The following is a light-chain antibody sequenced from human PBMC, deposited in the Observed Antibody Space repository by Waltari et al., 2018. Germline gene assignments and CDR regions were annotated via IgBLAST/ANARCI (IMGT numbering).Light chain of an antibody. V-gene: IGKV3-15*01. CDR2: GAY. Sequence: EIVVTQSPATLSVSPGERVTLSCRASQNVGTSLAWYQQKPGQTPRLLIFGAYSRASGVPARLSGSGSGTDFTLAISSLQSEDFAVYYCQQYEDWPRHSFGGGTKVQIE. J-gene: IGKJ4*01. CDR3: QQYEDWPRHS. CDR1: QNVGTS.